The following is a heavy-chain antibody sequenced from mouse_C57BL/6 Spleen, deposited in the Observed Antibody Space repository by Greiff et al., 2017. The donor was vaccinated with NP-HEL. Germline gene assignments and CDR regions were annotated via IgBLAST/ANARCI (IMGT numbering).Heavy chain of an antibody. D-gene: IGHD1-1*01. Sequence: VQLKESGPVLVKPGASVKMSCKASGYTFTDYYMNWVKQSHGKSLEWIGVINPYNGGTSYNQKFKGKATLTVDKSSSTAYMELNSLTSEDSAVYYCARRYYGSPFAYWGQGTLVTVSA. V-gene: IGHV1-19*01. CDR2: INPYNGGT. CDR1: GYTFTDYY. CDR3: ARRYYGSPFAY. J-gene: IGHJ3*01.